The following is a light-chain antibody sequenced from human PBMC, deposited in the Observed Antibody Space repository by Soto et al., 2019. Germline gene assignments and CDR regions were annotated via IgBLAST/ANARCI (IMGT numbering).Light chain of an antibody. CDR2: AVS. CDR1: QGISSY. V-gene: IGKV1-9*01. J-gene: IGKJ4*01. CDR3: QQLNTYPLT. Sequence: DIQLAQSRSFLSASVGDRVTITCRASQGISSYLAWYQQKPGKAPKLLIYAVSTLQSGAPLRFSGSGSGTKFTLTISSLQPEYFATYYRQQLNTYPLTFGGGTKVEI.